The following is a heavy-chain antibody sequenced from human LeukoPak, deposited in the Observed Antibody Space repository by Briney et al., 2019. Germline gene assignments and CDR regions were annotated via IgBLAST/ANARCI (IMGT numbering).Heavy chain of an antibody. CDR3: AKALTCYYDSSGQLKGAFDY. V-gene: IGHV3-9*01. J-gene: IGHJ4*02. D-gene: IGHD3-22*01. Sequence: GGSLRLSCAASGFTFDDYAMHWVRQAPGKGLEWVSGISWNSGSIGYADSVKGRFTISRDNAKNSLYLQMNSLRAEDTALYYCAKALTCYYDSSGQLKGAFDYWGQGTLVTVSS. CDR1: GFTFDDYA. CDR2: ISWNSGSI.